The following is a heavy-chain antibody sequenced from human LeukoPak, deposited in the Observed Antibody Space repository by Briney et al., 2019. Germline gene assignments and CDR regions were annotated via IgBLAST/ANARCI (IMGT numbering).Heavy chain of an antibody. CDR1: GFTFSSYG. D-gene: IGHD2-2*01. Sequence: PGGSLRLSCAASGFTFSSYGMHWVRQAPGKGLGWVAFIRYDGSNKYYADSVKGRFTISRDNSKNTLYLQMNSLRAEDTAVYYCAKDVSTYCSSTSCSLGGDYWGQGTLVTVSS. J-gene: IGHJ4*02. V-gene: IGHV3-30*02. CDR2: IRYDGSNK. CDR3: AKDVSTYCSSTSCSLGGDY.